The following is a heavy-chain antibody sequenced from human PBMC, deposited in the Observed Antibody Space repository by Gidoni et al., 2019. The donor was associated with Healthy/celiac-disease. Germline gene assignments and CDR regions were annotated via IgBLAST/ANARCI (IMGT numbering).Heavy chain of an antibody. D-gene: IGHD5-12*01. Sequence: QVQLVQSGAEVKKPGSSVKVSCKASGGTFSSDTNSWVRQARGHGLEWMGRFIPILGIANYAQKFQGRVTITADKSTSTAYMELSSLRSEDTAVYYGARSPRMVATKGNFDYWGQGTLVTVSS. CDR1: GGTFSSDT. CDR3: ARSPRMVATKGNFDY. CDR2: FIPILGIA. V-gene: IGHV1-69*02. J-gene: IGHJ4*02.